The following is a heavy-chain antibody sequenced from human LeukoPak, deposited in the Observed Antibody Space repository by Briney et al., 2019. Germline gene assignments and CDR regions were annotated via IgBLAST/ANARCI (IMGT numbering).Heavy chain of an antibody. CDR1: GFTFRKAW. CDR3: AKGAHFDWLLNY. V-gene: IGHV3-23*01. Sequence: GGSLRLSCAPSGFTFRKAWVNWVGQAAWKGLEWVSSISGSGSRTYYAESVKGRFTISRDNSKSTLYLQMNSLRVDDTAVYYCAKGAHFDWLLNYWGQGTLVTVSS. J-gene: IGHJ4*02. D-gene: IGHD3-9*01. CDR2: ISGSGSRT.